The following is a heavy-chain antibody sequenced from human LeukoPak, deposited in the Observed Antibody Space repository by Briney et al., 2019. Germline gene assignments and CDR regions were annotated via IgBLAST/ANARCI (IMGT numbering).Heavy chain of an antibody. V-gene: IGHV3-21*01. Sequence: KAGGSLRLSCAASGFTFSSYSFNWVRQAPGKGLEWVSSITTTSSYIWYANSVRGRFTISRDNAQNSLYLQMSSLRVEDTAVYYCVREVYGSGNVYYFDHWGQGTLVTVSS. CDR2: ITTTSSYI. CDR3: VREVYGSGNVYYFDH. D-gene: IGHD6-19*01. J-gene: IGHJ4*02. CDR1: GFTFSSYS.